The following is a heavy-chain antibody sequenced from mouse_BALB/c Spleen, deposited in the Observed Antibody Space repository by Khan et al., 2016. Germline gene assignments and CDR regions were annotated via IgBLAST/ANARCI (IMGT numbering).Heavy chain of an antibody. Sequence: EVELVESGPGLVKPSQTVSLTCTVTGISITSGNYRWSWIRQFPGNNLEWIGNIYYSGTVNYNPSLTSRTTIPRNTSKNQFFLEMNSLTAEDTATYYCARDYGSLYWFFDVWGAGTTVTVSS. CDR3: ARDYGSLYWFFDV. J-gene: IGHJ1*01. CDR1: GISITSGNYR. CDR2: IYYSGTV. V-gene: IGHV3-5*02. D-gene: IGHD1-1*01.